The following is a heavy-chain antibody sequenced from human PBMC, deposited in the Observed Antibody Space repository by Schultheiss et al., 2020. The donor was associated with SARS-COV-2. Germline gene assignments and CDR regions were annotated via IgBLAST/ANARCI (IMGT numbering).Heavy chain of an antibody. CDR1: GGSFSGYY. CDR2: IYYSGST. V-gene: IGHV4-34*01. Sequence: SETLSLTCAVYGGSFSGYYWSWIRQPPGKGLEWIGSIYYSGSTYYNPSLKSRVTISVDTSKNQFSLKLSSVTAADTAVYYCARHPSDWIDPWGQGTLVTVSS. J-gene: IGHJ5*02. CDR3: ARHPSDWIDP.